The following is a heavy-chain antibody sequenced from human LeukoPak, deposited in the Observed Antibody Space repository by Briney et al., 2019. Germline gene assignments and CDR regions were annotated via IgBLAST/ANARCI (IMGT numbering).Heavy chain of an antibody. CDR1: GYTLTELS. CDR2: FDPEDGET. Sequence: ASVTVSCTVSGYTLTELSMHWVRQAPGKGLEWMGGFDPEDGETIYAQKFQGRVTMTEDTSTDTAYMELSSLRSEDTAVYYCATSQYGTALSGTFDYWGQGTLVTVSS. V-gene: IGHV1-24*01. CDR3: ATSQYGTALSGTFDY. J-gene: IGHJ4*02. D-gene: IGHD3-10*01.